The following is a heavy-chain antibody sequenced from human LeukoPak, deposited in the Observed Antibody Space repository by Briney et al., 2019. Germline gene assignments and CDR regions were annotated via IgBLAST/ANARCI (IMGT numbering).Heavy chain of an antibody. CDR2: IYYSGST. CDR3: ASTYPYCGGDCFIDP. Sequence: SETLSLTCTVSGGSISSSSYYWGWIRQPPGKGLEWIGSIYYSGSTYYNPSLKSRVSISVDTSKNQFSLKLSSVTAADTAVYYCASTYPYCGGDCFIDPWGQGTLVTVSS. D-gene: IGHD2-21*02. V-gene: IGHV4-39*07. CDR1: GGSISSSSYY. J-gene: IGHJ5*02.